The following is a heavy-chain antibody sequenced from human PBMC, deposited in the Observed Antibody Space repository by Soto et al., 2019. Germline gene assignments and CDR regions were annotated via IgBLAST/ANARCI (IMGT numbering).Heavy chain of an antibody. CDR3: ARCHGPYWYFDL. V-gene: IGHV2-70*18. CDR2: MDWDDDK. CDR1: GGSISSYYW. J-gene: IGHJ2*01. Sequence: TLSLTCTVSGGSISSYYWSWIRQPPGKALEWLALMDWDDDKYYSTSLKTRLTISKDTSKNQVVLTMTNMDPVDTATYYCARCHGPYWYFDLWGRGTLVTVSS.